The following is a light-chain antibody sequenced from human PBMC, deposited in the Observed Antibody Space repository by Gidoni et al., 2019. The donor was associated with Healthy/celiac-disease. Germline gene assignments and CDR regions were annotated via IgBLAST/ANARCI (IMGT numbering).Light chain of an antibody. CDR1: SRDVGGYNY. CDR2: EVS. J-gene: IGLJ2*01. Sequence: QSALTQPASVSGSPGQSLTISCTGTSRDVGGYNYVSWYQQHPGKATKLMIYEVSNRPSGVSKRFSGSKSGNTASLTISGLQAEDEADYYCSSYTSSSTLDVVFGGGTKLTVL. CDR3: SSYTSSSTLDVV. V-gene: IGLV2-14*01.